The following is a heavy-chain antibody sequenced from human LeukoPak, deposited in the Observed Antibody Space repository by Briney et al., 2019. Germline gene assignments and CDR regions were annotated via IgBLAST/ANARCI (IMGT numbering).Heavy chain of an antibody. CDR3: ARSGYIYGTLLDF. CDR2: VTSNGANT. J-gene: IGHJ1*01. D-gene: IGHD5-18*01. Sequence: PGGSLRLSCAASGFIFNNYAMHWVRQAPGKGLEYVSVVTSNGANTYYGTSVKGRFTVSRDNSKNLVFLDMASLRPEDTAAYFCARSGYIYGTLLDFWGQGTSVTVSP. V-gene: IGHV3-64*01. CDR1: GFIFNNYA.